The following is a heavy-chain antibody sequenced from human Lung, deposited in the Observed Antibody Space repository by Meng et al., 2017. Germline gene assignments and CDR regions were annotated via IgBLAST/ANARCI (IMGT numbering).Heavy chain of an antibody. J-gene: IGHJ4*02. Sequence: QAQWVQSGGEVEKPGASVKVTCKVSGYTFTNYGITWVRQAPGPGLEWMGWISAYNGNTNYAQTLQGRVTMTTDTSTSTAYMELGSLRSDDTAVYYCARVEVGITSGDYWGQGTLVTVSS. D-gene: IGHD1-26*01. CDR3: ARVEVGITSGDY. CDR2: ISAYNGNT. CDR1: GYTFTNYG. V-gene: IGHV1-18*01.